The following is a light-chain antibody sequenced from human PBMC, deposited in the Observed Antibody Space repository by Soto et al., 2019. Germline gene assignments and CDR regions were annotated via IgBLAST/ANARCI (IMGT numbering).Light chain of an antibody. CDR2: EAS. Sequence: DIQMTQSPSTLSASVGDRVAITGRASQTISNWLAWYQQRPGKAPKLLIYEASTLETGVPPRFSGSASGTEFTLTISSLQPDDYATYYCQQYNGTFGQGTKVEI. CDR3: QQYNGT. V-gene: IGKV1-5*03. CDR1: QTISNW. J-gene: IGKJ1*01.